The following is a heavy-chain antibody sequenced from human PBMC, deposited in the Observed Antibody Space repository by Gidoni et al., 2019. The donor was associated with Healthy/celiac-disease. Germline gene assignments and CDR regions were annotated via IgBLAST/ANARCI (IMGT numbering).Heavy chain of an antibody. J-gene: IGHJ4*02. Sequence: EVQLVESGGGLVKPGGSLRLSCAASGFTFSSYSMNWVRQAPGKGLEWVSSISSSSSYIYYADSVKGRFTISRDNAKNSLYLQMNSLRAEDTAVYYCASALFSRFGDPLDYWGQGTLVTVSS. V-gene: IGHV3-21*01. CDR1: GFTFSSYS. CDR3: ASALFSRFGDPLDY. CDR2: ISSSSSYI. D-gene: IGHD3-10*01.